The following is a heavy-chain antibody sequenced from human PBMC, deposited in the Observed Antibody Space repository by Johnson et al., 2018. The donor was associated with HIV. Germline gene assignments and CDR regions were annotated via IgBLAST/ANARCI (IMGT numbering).Heavy chain of an antibody. CDR1: GFTVSSNY. CDR2: ISWNSGSI. J-gene: IGHJ3*02. D-gene: IGHD6-6*01. CDR3: AKLIHEGLVDLVDAFDI. Sequence: VQLVESGGGLVQPGGSLRLSCAASGFTVSSNYMSWVRQAPGKGLEWVSGISWNSGSIGYADSVTGRFTISRDNAKNSLYLQMNSRRAEDTALYYCAKLIHEGLVDLVDAFDIWGQGTMVTVSS. V-gene: IGHV3-9*01.